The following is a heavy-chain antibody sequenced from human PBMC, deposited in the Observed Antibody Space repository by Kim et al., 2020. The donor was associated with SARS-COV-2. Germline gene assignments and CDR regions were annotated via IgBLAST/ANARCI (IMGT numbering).Heavy chain of an antibody. CDR2: IRSNSSTI. D-gene: IGHD6-13*01. J-gene: IGHJ6*02. Sequence: GGSLRLSCAASGFTFSIYSMNWVRQAPGKGLEWVAAIRSNSSTIYYADSVKGRFTISRDNAKNSLYLQMNSLREEDTAVYYCVRDWYESTMDVWGQGTTVTVSS. CDR1: GFTFSIYS. CDR3: VRDWYESTMDV. V-gene: IGHV3-48*02.